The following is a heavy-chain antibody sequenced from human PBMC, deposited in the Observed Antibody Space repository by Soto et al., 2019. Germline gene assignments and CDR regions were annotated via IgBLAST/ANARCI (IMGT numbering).Heavy chain of an antibody. CDR1: GYTLRTST. J-gene: IGHJ4*02. Sequence: ASVKGSCKASGYTLRTSTVHWLRQAPGQRLEWMGWIGAGNGETKYSQSFQGRVTITTDRSTNTAYMELSSLKSDDTAIYYCARVEPTSGSTLDYSGPGPLVTVSS. CDR2: IGAGNGET. CDR3: ARVEPTSGSTLDY. D-gene: IGHD1-26*01. V-gene: IGHV1-3*01.